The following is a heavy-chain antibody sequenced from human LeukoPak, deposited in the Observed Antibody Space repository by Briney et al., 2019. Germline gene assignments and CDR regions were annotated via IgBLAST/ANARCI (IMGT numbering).Heavy chain of an antibody. V-gene: IGHV3-30*02. D-gene: IGHD2-15*01. CDR3: AKRDCSGSGCGYYYMGV. CDR1: GFTFSSYG. J-gene: IGHJ6*03. Sequence: PGGSLRLSCAASGFTFSSYGMYWVRQAPGKGLEWVAFIQYDGSDTYYTDSMKGRFTISRDNSKNTLFIQMNNLRAEDTALYYCAKRDCSGSGCGYYYMGVWGKGTTVTVSS. CDR2: IQYDGSDT.